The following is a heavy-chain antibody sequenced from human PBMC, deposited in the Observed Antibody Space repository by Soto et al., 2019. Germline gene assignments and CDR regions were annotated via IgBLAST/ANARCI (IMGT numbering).Heavy chain of an antibody. CDR1: GFTFSNYA. CDR3: AKIESRFYYDSSGYYPFDY. CDR2: LSGSGVST. D-gene: IGHD3-22*01. J-gene: IGHJ4*02. Sequence: GGSLRLACAASGFTFSNYAMTWVPQAPGKGLEWVSALSGSGVSTYYADSVTGRFTISRDNSKNTVYLQMNSLRAEDTAVYYCAKIESRFYYDSSGYYPFDYWGQGTLVTVSS. V-gene: IGHV3-23*01.